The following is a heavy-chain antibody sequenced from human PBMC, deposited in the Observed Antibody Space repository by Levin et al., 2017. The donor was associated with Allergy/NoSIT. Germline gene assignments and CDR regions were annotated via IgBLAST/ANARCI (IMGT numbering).Heavy chain of an antibody. CDR1: GFTFSNAW. V-gene: IGHV3-15*01. CDR2: IKSKTDGGTT. D-gene: IGHD3-10*01. J-gene: IGHJ3*02. Sequence: GGSLRLSCAASGFTFSNAWMSWVRQAPGKGLEWVGRIKSKTDGGTTDYAAPVKGRFTISRDDSKNTLYLQMNSLKTEDTAVYYCTRISGSGSYSPRDAFDIWGQGTMVTVSS. CDR3: TRISGSGSYSPRDAFDI.